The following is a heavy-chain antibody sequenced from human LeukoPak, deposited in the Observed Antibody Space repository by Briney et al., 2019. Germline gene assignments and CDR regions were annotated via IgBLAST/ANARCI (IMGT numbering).Heavy chain of an antibody. CDR2: IYSGGST. V-gene: IGHV3-53*01. CDR1: GFTVSSNY. J-gene: IGHJ4*02. D-gene: IGHD3-10*01. Sequence: PGGSLRLSCAASGFTVSSNYMSWVRQAPGKGLEWVSVIYSGGSTYYADSVKGRFTISRDNSKNTLYLQMNSLRAEDTAVYYCARDQDYYGSGSYGPDYWGQGILVTVSS. CDR3: ARDQDYYGSGSYGPDY.